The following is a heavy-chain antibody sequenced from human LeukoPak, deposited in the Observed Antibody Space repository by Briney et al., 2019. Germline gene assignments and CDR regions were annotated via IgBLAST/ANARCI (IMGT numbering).Heavy chain of an antibody. Sequence: SETLSLTCTVSGGSISGGSYYWSWIRQPAGKGLEWIGRIYTSGSTNYNPSLKSRVTISVDTSKNQFSLKLSSVTAADTAVYYCARWIGYCSSTSCFYYFDYWGQGTQVTVSS. D-gene: IGHD2-2*03. CDR1: GGSISGGSYY. J-gene: IGHJ4*02. CDR3: ARWIGYCSSTSCFYYFDY. V-gene: IGHV4-61*02. CDR2: IYTSGST.